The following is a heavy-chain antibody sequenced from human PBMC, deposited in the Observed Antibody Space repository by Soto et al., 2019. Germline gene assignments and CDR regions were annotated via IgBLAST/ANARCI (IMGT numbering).Heavy chain of an antibody. D-gene: IGHD1-1*01. Sequence: VQLQESGPGLVKPSETLSLTCTVSGASISRYYWTWIRQAPGKGRWPIGDLYYRAATKYHPSLQSRVPTAVETSKKQGSPKVKSVTAADTAVYYCAAGANNSYASDIWGQGSLVTVSS. CDR3: AAGANNSYASDI. V-gene: IGHV4-59*01. J-gene: IGHJ4*02. CDR2: LYYRAAT. CDR1: GASISRYY.